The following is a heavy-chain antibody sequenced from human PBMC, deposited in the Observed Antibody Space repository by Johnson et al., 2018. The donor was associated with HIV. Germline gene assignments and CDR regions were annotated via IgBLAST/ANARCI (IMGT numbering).Heavy chain of an antibody. CDR1: GFTFSSYW. CDR3: ARGGIAAAGDAFDI. Sequence: VQLVESGGGLVQPGGSLRLSCAASGFTFSSYWMSWVRQAPGKGLEWVANIKQDGSEKYYVDSVKGRFTISRDNAKNTLYLQMNSLRAEDTAVYYCARGGIAAAGDAFDIWGQGIRVTVSS. J-gene: IGHJ3*02. D-gene: IGHD6-13*01. V-gene: IGHV3-7*01. CDR2: IKQDGSEK.